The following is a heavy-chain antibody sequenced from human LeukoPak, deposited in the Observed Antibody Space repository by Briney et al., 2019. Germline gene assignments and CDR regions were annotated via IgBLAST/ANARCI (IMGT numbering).Heavy chain of an antibody. V-gene: IGHV3-74*01. CDR3: ARDREYGMDV. CDR2: IADNGNT. J-gene: IGHJ6*02. Sequence: GGSLRLSCAASGLPFRNNWMHWVRQAPGKGLVWVSFIADNGNTNYADSVKGRFTISRDNAKNTVYLQMNTLRAEDTALYYCARDREYGMDVRGQGTAVTVSS. CDR1: GLPFRNNW.